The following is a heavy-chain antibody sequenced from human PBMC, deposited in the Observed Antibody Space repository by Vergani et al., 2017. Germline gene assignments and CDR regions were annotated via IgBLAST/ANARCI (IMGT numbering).Heavy chain of an antibody. CDR3: ARAGILAARQRPQFDP. CDR1: GGSISSYY. V-gene: IGHV4-59*01. CDR2: IYYSGST. J-gene: IGHJ5*02. D-gene: IGHD6-6*01. Sequence: QVQLQESGPGLVKPSETLSLTCTVSGGSISSYYWSWIRQPPGKGLAWIGYIYYSGSTNYNPSLKSRVTISVDTSKNQFSLKLSSVTAADTAVYYCARAGILAARQRPQFDPWGQGTLVTVSS.